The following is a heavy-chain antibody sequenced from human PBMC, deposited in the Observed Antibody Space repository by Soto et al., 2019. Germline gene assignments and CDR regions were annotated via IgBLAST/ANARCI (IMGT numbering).Heavy chain of an antibody. V-gene: IGHV1-58*02. CDR1: GGTFSSYA. CDR2: IVVGSGNT. CDR3: ARDPSYYGMDV. Sequence: ASVKVSCKASGGTFSSYAISWVRRARGQRLEWIGWIVVGSGNTNYAQKFQERVTITRDMSTSTAYMELSSLRSEDTAVYYCARDPSYYGMDVWGQGTTVTVS. J-gene: IGHJ6*02.